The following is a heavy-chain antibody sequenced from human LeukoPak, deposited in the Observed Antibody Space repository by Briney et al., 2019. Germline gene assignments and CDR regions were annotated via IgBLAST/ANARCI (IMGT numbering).Heavy chain of an antibody. CDR2: ISYDGSNK. CDR3: AKTMQQLVPYYFDY. V-gene: IGHV3-30-3*01. Sequence: GRSLRLSCAASGFTFSSYAMHWVRQAPDKGLEWMAVISYDGSNKYYADSVKGRFTISRDNSKNTLYLQMNSLRAEDTAVYYCAKTMQQLVPYYFDYWGQGTLVTVSS. D-gene: IGHD6-13*01. J-gene: IGHJ4*02. CDR1: GFTFSSYA.